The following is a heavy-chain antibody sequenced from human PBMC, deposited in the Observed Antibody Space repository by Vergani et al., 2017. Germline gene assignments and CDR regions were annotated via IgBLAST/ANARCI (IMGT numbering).Heavy chain of an antibody. D-gene: IGHD3-10*01. J-gene: IGHJ4*02. Sequence: QVQLVQSGSELKKPGASVKVSCKASGYTFPNYAMNWVRQAPGQGLEWMGWINTNTGNPTYVQGFTGRFVFSLDTSVSTAYLQISSLKAEDTAVYYCARGGLLWFGDLSWEFDYWGPGTLVTVSS. CDR3: ARGGLLWFGDLSWEFDY. CDR1: GYTFPNYA. V-gene: IGHV7-4-1*02. CDR2: INTNTGNP.